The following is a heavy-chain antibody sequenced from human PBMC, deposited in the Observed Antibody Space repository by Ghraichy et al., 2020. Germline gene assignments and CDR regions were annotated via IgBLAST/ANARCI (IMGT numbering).Heavy chain of an antibody. CDR3: AKDAGYDPRWFFNF. CDR1: GFNFDTYA. D-gene: IGHD3-22*01. CDR2: ISGSGGST. Sequence: GESLNISCAASGFNFDTYAMNWVRQAPGKGLEWVSVISGSGGSTYYRKSVEGRFTIFRDNSKNTVYLQMNTLRVDDTALYYCAKDAGYDPRWFFNFWGRGTRVTVSS. V-gene: IGHV3-23*01. J-gene: IGHJ4*02.